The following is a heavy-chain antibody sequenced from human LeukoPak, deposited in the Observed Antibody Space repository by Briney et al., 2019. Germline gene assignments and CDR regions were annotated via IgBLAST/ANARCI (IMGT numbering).Heavy chain of an antibody. D-gene: IGHD4-17*01. Sequence: ASVKVSCKASGGTFSSYAISWVRQAPGQGLEWMGGIIPIFGTANYAQKFQGRVTVTADRSTSTAYMELSSLRSEDTAVYYCAITTTVTTYSVADDAFDIWGQGTMVTVSS. CDR3: AITTTVTTYSVADDAFDI. J-gene: IGHJ3*02. CDR2: IIPIFGTA. V-gene: IGHV1-69*06. CDR1: GGTFSSYA.